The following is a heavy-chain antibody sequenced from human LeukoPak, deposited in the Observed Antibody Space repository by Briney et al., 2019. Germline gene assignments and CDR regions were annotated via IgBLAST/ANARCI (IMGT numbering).Heavy chain of an antibody. D-gene: IGHD6-6*01. V-gene: IGHV4-4*07. CDR1: GGSISSYY. J-gene: IGHJ5*02. Sequence: PSETLSLTCTVSGGSISSYYWSWIRQPAGKGMEWIGRIYTSGSTNYNPSLKSRVTMSVDTSKNQFSLKLSSVTGADTAVYYCARDGIGIAARSYNWIDPWGQGTLVTVSS. CDR3: ARDGIGIAARSYNWIDP. CDR2: IYTSGST.